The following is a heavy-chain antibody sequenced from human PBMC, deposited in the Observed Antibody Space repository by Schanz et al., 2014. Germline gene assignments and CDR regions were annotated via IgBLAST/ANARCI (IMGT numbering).Heavy chain of an antibody. CDR1: GFMFSSYA. D-gene: IGHD3-10*01. Sequence: VQLVESGGGVVQPGRSLRLSCAASGFMFSSYAMTWVRQIPGKGLEWVSSISSGGGSTYYADSVKGRFTISRDNSKNTLYLQMNSLRPEDTAVYYCAKYRGYYRVSGSYRELEYWGQGTLVTVSS. V-gene: IGHV3-23*04. J-gene: IGHJ4*02. CDR3: AKYRGYYRVSGSYRELEY. CDR2: ISSGGGST.